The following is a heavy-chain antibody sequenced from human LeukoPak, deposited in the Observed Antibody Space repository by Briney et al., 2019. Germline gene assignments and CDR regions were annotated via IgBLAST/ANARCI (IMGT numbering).Heavy chain of an antibody. J-gene: IGHJ5*02. V-gene: IGHV4-61*01. Sequence: SSEALSLTCTVFGDSVSSNTYYWSWIRQPPGKGLECIGYISYSGSTNYNPSLNSRVTISVDTSKNQFSLKLSSVTAADTAVYFCARAVVVIGAPRFDPWGQGTLVTVSS. D-gene: IGHD2-15*01. CDR2: ISYSGST. CDR1: GDSVSSNTYY. CDR3: ARAVVVIGAPRFDP.